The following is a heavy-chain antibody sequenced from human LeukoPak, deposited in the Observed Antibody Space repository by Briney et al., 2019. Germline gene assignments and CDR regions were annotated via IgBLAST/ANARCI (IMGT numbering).Heavy chain of an antibody. CDR2: ISYDGRNK. D-gene: IGHD4-11*01. Sequence: GRSLRLSCAGSGFTFNSYGMHWVRQAPGKGLEWVAVISYDGRNKFYADSVKGRFTISRDNSKNTLYLQMNSLGAEDTALYHCAKDLAGYSNDRDFGMDVWGQGTTVTVSS. CDR1: GFTFNSYG. CDR3: AKDLAGYSNDRDFGMDV. V-gene: IGHV3-30*18. J-gene: IGHJ6*02.